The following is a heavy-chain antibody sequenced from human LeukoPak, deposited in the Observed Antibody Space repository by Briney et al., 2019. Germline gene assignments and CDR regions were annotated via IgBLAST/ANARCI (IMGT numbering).Heavy chain of an antibody. D-gene: IGHD6-13*01. CDR3: ARAGYSSSSTGLS. Sequence: SQTLSLACTVSGGSISSGSYYWSWLRQPAGKGLEWIGRIYTSGSTNYNPSLKSRVTISVDTSKNQFSLKLSSVTAADTAVYYCARAGYSSSSTGLSWGQGTLVTVSS. V-gene: IGHV4-61*02. J-gene: IGHJ5*02. CDR1: GGSISSGSYY. CDR2: IYTSGST.